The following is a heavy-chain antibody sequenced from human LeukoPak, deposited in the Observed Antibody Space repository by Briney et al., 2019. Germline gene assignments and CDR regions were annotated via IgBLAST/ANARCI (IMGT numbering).Heavy chain of an antibody. D-gene: IGHD3-22*01. Sequence: PGGSLRLSCAASGFTFNSYSMNWVRQAPGKGLEWVSSISSSSSYIYYADSVKGRFTISRDNAKNSLYLQMNSLRAEDTAVYYCAREGTYDSSGYYLDYWGQGTLVTVSS. CDR3: AREGTYDSSGYYLDY. V-gene: IGHV3-21*01. CDR2: ISSSSSYI. J-gene: IGHJ4*02. CDR1: GFTFNSYS.